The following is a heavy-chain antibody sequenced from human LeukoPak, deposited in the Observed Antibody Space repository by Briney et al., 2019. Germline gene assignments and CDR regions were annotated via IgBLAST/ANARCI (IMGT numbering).Heavy chain of an antibody. V-gene: IGHV1-2*02. Sequence: ASVKVSCKASGYTFTGYYMHWMRQAPGQGLEWMGWINPNSGGTNYAQKFQGRVTMTRDTSISTAYMELSRLRSDDTAVYYCARGMRYFDWLLRIDAFDIWGQGTMVTVSS. CDR3: ARGMRYFDWLLRIDAFDI. J-gene: IGHJ3*02. CDR2: INPNSGGT. CDR1: GYTFTGYY. D-gene: IGHD3-9*01.